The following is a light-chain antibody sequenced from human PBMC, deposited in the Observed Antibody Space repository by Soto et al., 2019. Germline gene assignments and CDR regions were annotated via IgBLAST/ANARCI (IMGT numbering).Light chain of an antibody. CDR1: QSVSSSF. CDR2: DAS. V-gene: IGKV3-20*01. CDR3: QQYVGSPIT. J-gene: IGKJ5*01. Sequence: EIVWTQSPGTLSLSPGERATLSCRASQSVSSSFFAWYQKKPGLAPTLLISDASNRASGVPDRFTGGGSETDFSLTIRRLEPEDFALYYCQQYVGSPITFGQGTRLEIK.